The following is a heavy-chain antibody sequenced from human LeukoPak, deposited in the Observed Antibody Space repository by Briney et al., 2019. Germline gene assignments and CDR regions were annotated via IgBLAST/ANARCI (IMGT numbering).Heavy chain of an antibody. Sequence: SETLSLTCTVSGGSISSDYWSWIRQPPGKGLERIGYIYHSGSTYYNPSLKSRVTISVDRSKNQFSLKLSSVTAADTAVYYCARDVRFLEWSTGDYYYYGMDVWGQGTTVTVSS. CDR3: ARDVRFLEWSTGDYYYYGMDV. CDR1: GGSISSDY. CDR2: IYHSGST. J-gene: IGHJ6*02. V-gene: IGHV4-59*12. D-gene: IGHD3-3*01.